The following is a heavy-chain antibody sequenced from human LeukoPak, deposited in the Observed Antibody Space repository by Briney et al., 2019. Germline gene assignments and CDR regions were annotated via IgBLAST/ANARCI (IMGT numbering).Heavy chain of an antibody. CDR1: GGTFSSYA. CDR3: ARGVGAEDIVVVPAAPECWFDP. CDR2: IIPIFGTA. D-gene: IGHD2-2*01. V-gene: IGHV1-69*13. J-gene: IGHJ5*02. Sequence: GASVKVSCKASGGTFSSYAISWVRQAPGQGLEWMGGIIPIFGTANYAQKFQGRVTITADESTSTAYMELSSLRSEDTAVYYCARGVGAEDIVVVPAAPECWFDPWGQGTLVTVSS.